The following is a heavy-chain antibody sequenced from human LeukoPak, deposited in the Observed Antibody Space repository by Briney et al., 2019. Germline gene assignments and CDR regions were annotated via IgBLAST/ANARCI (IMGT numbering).Heavy chain of an antibody. J-gene: IGHJ4*02. Sequence: GGSLRLSCAASGFTFSSYAMSWVRQAPGKGLEWVSAISGSGGSTNYADSVKGRFTISRDNSKNTLYLQMNSLRAEDTAVYYCASHTRRGFGELWVDYWGQGTLVTVSS. D-gene: IGHD3-10*01. CDR1: GFTFSSYA. V-gene: IGHV3-23*01. CDR2: ISGSGGST. CDR3: ASHTRRGFGELWVDY.